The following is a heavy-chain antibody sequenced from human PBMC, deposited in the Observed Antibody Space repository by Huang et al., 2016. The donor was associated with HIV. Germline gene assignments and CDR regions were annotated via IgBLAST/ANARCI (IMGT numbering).Heavy chain of an antibody. V-gene: IGHV1-2*02. CDR2: INPKRGGT. CDR3: ARDWSFGSSTSPAD. J-gene: IGHJ4*02. Sequence: QVQLVQSGAEVKNPGASVRVSCKASGYTFTDYNIHWVRQAPGQGLEWMGWINPKRGGTLYAQRFQGRVTMTRDPTISTVHMDLRRIQSDDTAVHFCARDWSFGSSTSPADWGQGTLVTVSS. CDR1: GYTFTDYN. D-gene: IGHD3-10*01.